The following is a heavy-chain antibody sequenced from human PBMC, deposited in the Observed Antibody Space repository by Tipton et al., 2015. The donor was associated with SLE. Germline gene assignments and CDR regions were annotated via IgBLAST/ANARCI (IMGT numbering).Heavy chain of an antibody. J-gene: IGHJ4*02. CDR1: GGSISSYY. D-gene: IGHD6-19*01. V-gene: IGHV4-4*07. Sequence: TLSLTCTVSGGSISSYYWSWIRPPAGKGLEWIGHIYTSGDTNYNPSPKSPVTISVDTSKNQFSLKLSSVTAADTAVYYCARLSGWTGYFDYWGQGTLVTVSP. CDR3: ARLSGWTGYFDY. CDR2: IYTSGDT.